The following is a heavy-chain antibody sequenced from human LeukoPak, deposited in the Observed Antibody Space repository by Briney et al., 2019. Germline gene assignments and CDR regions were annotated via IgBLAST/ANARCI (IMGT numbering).Heavy chain of an antibody. CDR3: AKDRSAVTRDF. CDR2: ISGSGGST. J-gene: IGHJ4*02. CDR1: GFTFSSYV. D-gene: IGHD3-10*01. V-gene: IGHV3-23*01. Sequence: GGSLRLSCAASGFTFSSYVMSWVRQAPGEGLEWVSSISGSGGSTYYTDSVKGRFTISRDNSKNTLYLQMNSLRAEDTAVYYCAKDRSAVTRDFWGQGTLVTVSS.